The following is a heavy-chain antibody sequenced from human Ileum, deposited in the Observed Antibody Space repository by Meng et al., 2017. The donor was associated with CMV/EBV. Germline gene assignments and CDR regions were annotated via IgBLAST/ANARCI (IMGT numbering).Heavy chain of an antibody. CDR3: AKTIFDSVKSGLGV. D-gene: IGHD3-3*01. Sequence: GGSLRLSCAASGFNFGSYAMSWVRQAPGKGLEWVSDVSRRGETTYSADSVKGRFSVSRDNSKNMVFLQMTSLTAEDTAIYYCAKTIFDSVKSGLGVWDQGTTVTVSS. CDR1: GFNFGSYA. J-gene: IGHJ6*02. CDR2: VSRRGETT. V-gene: IGHV3-23*01.